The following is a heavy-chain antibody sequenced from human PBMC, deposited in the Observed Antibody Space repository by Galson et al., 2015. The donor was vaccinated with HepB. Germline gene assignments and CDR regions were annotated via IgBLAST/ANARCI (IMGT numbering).Heavy chain of an antibody. V-gene: IGHV3-53*01. J-gene: IGHJ3*01. CDR2: VYSGDTT. Sequence: SLRLSCAVSGLSVFDNYMTWVRQAPGKGLEWVSRVYSGDTTSYADSVRGRFTISADHSKNTLSLQMNSLRVDDTAVYYCVRYCAKTSCPKAGAFDFWGQGTMVTVSS. CDR3: VRYCAKTSCPKAGAFDF. CDR1: GLSVFDNY. D-gene: IGHD2-8*01.